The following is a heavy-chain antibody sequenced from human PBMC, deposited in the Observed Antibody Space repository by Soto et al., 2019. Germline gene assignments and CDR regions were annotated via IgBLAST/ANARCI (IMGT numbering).Heavy chain of an antibody. V-gene: IGHV3-23*01. Sequence: EVQLLESGGGLVQPGGSLRLSFGASGFTFSDNAMTWVPQAPGKGLEWVSSISDDGDSTYYADSVKGRFTISRDNSKNTLFLQMSSLGAEDTAVYYCAKSLSTAVNYGLDVWGQGTSVTVSS. J-gene: IGHJ6*02. CDR3: AKSLSTAVNYGLDV. D-gene: IGHD2-2*01. CDR2: ISDDGDST. CDR1: GFTFSDNA.